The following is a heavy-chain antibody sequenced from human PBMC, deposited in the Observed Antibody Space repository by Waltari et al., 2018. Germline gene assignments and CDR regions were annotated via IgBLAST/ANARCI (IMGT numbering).Heavy chain of an antibody. CDR2: INGDGSRT. Sequence: EVQLVESGGGLIQPGGSLRLSCAASGFTVSSNYMSWVRQVPGKGLVGVSRINGDGSRTNYADSVKGRFTISRDNAKNTLYLQVNSLRAADTTVYYCARDLTGQNVLDIWGQGTMVTVSS. V-gene: IGHV3-74*02. D-gene: IGHD3-10*02. J-gene: IGHJ3*02. CDR3: ARDLTGQNVLDI. CDR1: GFTVSSNY.